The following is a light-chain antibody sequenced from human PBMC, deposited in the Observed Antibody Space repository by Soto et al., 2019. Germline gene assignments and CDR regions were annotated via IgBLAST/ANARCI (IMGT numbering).Light chain of an antibody. CDR1: QSISSY. CDR3: QPCYSTPYT. J-gene: IGKJ2*01. Sequence: DIQMTQSPSSLSASVGDRVTITCRASQSISSYLNWYQQKPGKAPKLLIYAASSVESGVPSRFSVSGSGTDCTLTISSVQHEDFATYYCQPCYSTPYTFGQGTELQI. V-gene: IGKV1-39*01. CDR2: AAS.